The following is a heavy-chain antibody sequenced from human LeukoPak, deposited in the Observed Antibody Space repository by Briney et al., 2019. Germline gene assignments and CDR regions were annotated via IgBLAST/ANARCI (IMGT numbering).Heavy chain of an antibody. V-gene: IGHV3-64D*06. CDR3: VRRGYSSGWPDY. J-gene: IGHJ4*02. CDR2: ISSIGDST. CDR1: GFTFSSYA. D-gene: IGHD6-19*01. Sequence: QPGGSLRLSCEASGFTFSSYAMSWVRQAPGKGLEYVSGISSIGDSTYYADSVKGRFTISRDNSKNTLYLQLGSLRAEDTAVYYCVRRGYSSGWPDYWGLGTLVTVSS.